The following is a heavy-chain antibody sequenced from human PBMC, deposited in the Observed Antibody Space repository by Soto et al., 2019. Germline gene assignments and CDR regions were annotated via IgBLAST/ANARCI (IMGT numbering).Heavy chain of an antibody. CDR3: ARDHGYSYGTYYYYYGMDV. J-gene: IGHJ6*02. CDR1: GGSISSGGYY. D-gene: IGHD5-18*01. CDR2: IYYSGST. Sequence: PSETLSLTCTVSGGSISSGGYYWSWIRQHPGKGLEWIGYIYYSGSTYYNPSLKSRVTISVDTSKNQFSLKLSSVTAADTAVYYCARDHGYSYGTYYYYYGMDVWGQGTTVTVSS. V-gene: IGHV4-31*03.